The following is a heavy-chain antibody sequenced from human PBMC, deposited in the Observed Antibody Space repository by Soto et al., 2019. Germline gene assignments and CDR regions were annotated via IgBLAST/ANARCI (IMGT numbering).Heavy chain of an antibody. Sequence: PGESLKISCKGSGYSFSSDWIGWVRQMPGKGLEWMGIIYPGDSDTRYSPSFQGQVTISADKSISTAYLQWSSLKASDTAMYYCARHRHSSGYRFYYYGMDVWGQGTTVTVSS. CDR3: ARHRHSSGYRFYYYGMDV. CDR2: IYPGDSDT. V-gene: IGHV5-51*01. J-gene: IGHJ6*02. D-gene: IGHD3-22*01. CDR1: GYSFSSDW.